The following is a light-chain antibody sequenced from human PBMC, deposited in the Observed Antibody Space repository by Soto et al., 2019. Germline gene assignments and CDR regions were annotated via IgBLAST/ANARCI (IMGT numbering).Light chain of an antibody. CDR3: PKYSSVPV. V-gene: IGKV1-27*01. Sequence: DIPMTQSPSSLSASVGDRVTITCRASQGINNYVAWYQQKPGKPPKLLIYAASTLQSGVPSRFSGSGSGTDFTLTINSLLPEDVATYSCPKYSSVPVFGPGTKVDIK. J-gene: IGKJ3*01. CDR2: AAS. CDR1: QGINNY.